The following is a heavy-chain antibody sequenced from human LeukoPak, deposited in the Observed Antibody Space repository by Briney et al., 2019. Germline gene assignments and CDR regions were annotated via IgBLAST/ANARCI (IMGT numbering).Heavy chain of an antibody. Sequence: GGSLRLSCAASGFTFSSCEMNWVRQAPGKGLEWVSYISSSGSTIYYADSVKGRFTISRDNAKNSLYLQMNSLRAEDTAVYYCARDPGYSYGYTYWGQGTLVTVSS. V-gene: IGHV3-48*03. J-gene: IGHJ4*02. CDR2: ISSSGSTI. CDR1: GFTFSSCE. CDR3: ARDPGYSYGYTY. D-gene: IGHD5-18*01.